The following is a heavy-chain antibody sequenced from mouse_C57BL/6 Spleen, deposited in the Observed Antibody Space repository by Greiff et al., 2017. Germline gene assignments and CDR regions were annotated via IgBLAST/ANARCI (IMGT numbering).Heavy chain of an antibody. V-gene: IGHV1-26*01. CDR2: INPNNGGT. D-gene: IGHD2-5*01. Sequence: VQLQQSGPELVKPGASVKISCKASGYTFTDYYMNWVKQSPGQGLEWIGDINPNNGGTSYNQKFKGKATLTVDKSSSTAYMELRSLTSEDSAVYYCARDSNLHGNAYWGQGTLVTVSA. J-gene: IGHJ3*01. CDR3: ARDSNLHGNAY. CDR1: GYTFTDYY.